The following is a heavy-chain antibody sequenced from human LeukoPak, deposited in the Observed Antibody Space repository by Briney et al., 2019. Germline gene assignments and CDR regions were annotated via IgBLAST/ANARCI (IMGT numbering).Heavy chain of an antibody. CDR1: GFTFSSYE. CDR2: ISTRGNTV. V-gene: IGHV3-48*03. CDR3: ARDVAAAASHLDY. Sequence: GGSLRLSCAASGFTFSSYEMNWVRQAPGKGLEWVSYISTRGNTVYYADSVKGRFTISRDNAKNSLYLQMDSLRAEDTGLYYCARDVAAAASHLDYWGQGTLVTVST. D-gene: IGHD2-15*01. J-gene: IGHJ4*02.